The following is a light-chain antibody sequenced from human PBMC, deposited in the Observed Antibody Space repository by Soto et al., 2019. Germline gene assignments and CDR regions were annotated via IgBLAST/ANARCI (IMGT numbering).Light chain of an antibody. CDR1: SSDVGGYNY. V-gene: IGLV2-11*01. J-gene: IGLJ1*01. CDR2: DVS. Sequence: QSALTQPRSVSGSPGQSVTISCTGTSSDVGGYNYVSWYQQHPGKAPKLMIYDVSKRPSGVPDRFSGSKSGNTASLTISGLQAEGEADYYCCSYAGSYRGVFGTGTKLTVL. CDR3: CSYAGSYRGV.